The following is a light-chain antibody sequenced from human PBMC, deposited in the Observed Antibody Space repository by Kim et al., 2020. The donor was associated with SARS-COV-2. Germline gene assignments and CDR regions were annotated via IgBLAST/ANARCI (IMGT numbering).Light chain of an antibody. CDR3: QQYINWPPYT. V-gene: IGKV3-15*01. CDR2: GAS. CDR1: QSVSSD. Sequence: VYPGERATLSCRASQSVSSDLAWYQQKPGQAPRLLIYGASTRATGTPDRFSGSGSGTEFTLTISSLQSEDFAVYFCQQYINWPPYTFGQGTKLEI. J-gene: IGKJ2*01.